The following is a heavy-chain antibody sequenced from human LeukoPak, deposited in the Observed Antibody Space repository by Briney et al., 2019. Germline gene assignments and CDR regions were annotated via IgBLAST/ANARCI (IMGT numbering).Heavy chain of an antibody. V-gene: IGHV3-9*01. CDR3: AKDIGDYDAFDI. Sequence: GGSLRLSCAASGFTFDDYAMHWVRQAPGKGLEWVSGISWNSGSIGYADSVKGRFTISRGNAKNSLYLQMNSLRAEDTALYYCAKDIGDYDAFDIWGQGTMVTVSS. D-gene: IGHD4-17*01. J-gene: IGHJ3*02. CDR1: GFTFDDYA. CDR2: ISWNSGSI.